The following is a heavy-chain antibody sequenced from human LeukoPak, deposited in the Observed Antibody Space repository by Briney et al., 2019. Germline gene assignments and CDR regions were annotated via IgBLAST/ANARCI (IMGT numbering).Heavy chain of an antibody. Sequence: SETLSLTCTVSGGSISSYYWSWIRQPAGKGLEWIGRIYTSGSTNYNPSLKSRVTMSVDTSKNQFSLKLSSVTAADTAVYYCARLPMITFGGVKKHALADLIVWGQGTLVTVSS. CDR2: IYTSGST. D-gene: IGHD3-16*01. CDR3: ARLPMITFGGVKKHALADLIV. CDR1: GGSISSYY. J-gene: IGHJ4*02. V-gene: IGHV4-4*07.